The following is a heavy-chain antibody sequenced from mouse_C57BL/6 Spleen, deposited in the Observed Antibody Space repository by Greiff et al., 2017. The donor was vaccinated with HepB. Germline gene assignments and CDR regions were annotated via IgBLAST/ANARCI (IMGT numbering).Heavy chain of an antibody. CDR3: ARDTVVATDDAMDY. CDR1: GYTFTSYG. Sequence: VQLQQSGAELARPGASVKLSCKASGYTFTSYGISWVKQRTGQGLEWIGEIYPRSGNTYYNEKFKGKATLTADKSSSTAYMELRSLTSEASAVYFCARDTVVATDDAMDYWGQGTSVTVSS. CDR2: IYPRSGNT. J-gene: IGHJ4*01. V-gene: IGHV1-81*01. D-gene: IGHD1-1*01.